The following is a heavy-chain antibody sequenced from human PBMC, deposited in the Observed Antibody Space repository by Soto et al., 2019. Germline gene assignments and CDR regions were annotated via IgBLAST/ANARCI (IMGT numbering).Heavy chain of an antibody. V-gene: IGHV1-69*13. D-gene: IGHD5-12*01. CDR2: IIPIFGTA. J-gene: IGHJ6*02. CDR1: GGTFSSYA. CDR3: ASVEMATKGGYYYYGMDV. Sequence: SVKVSCKASGGTFSSYAISWVRQSPGQGLEWMGGIIPIFGTANYAQKFQGRVTITADESTSTAYMELSSLRSEDTAVYYCASVEMATKGGYYYYGMDVWGQGTTVTVSS.